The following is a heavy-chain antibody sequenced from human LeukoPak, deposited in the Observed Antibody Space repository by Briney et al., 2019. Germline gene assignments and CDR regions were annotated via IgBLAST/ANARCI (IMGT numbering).Heavy chain of an antibody. CDR3: AKDRWIQLWRGTFDI. V-gene: IGHV3-53*01. Sequence: GGSLRLSCAASGFTVSNNYMTWVRQAPGKGLEWVSVIYSGGSTYYADSVKGRFTISRDNSKNTLYLQMNSLRAEDTAVYYCAKDRWIQLWRGTFDIWGQGTMVTVSS. J-gene: IGHJ3*02. D-gene: IGHD5-18*01. CDR2: IYSGGST. CDR1: GFTVSNNY.